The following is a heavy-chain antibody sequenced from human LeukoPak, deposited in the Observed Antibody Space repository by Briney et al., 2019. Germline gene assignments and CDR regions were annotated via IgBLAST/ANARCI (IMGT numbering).Heavy chain of an antibody. D-gene: IGHD5-18*01. CDR3: ARHDSFIPY. CDR1: GFTFNYYA. V-gene: IGHV3-23*01. CDR2: ISD. Sequence: GGSLRLSCAASGFTFNYYAMSWVRQAPGKGLEWVSGISDNYTDSVKGRFTISRDNTKNTVYLQMNNLRADDTAVYFCARHDSFIPYWGQGTLVTVSP. J-gene: IGHJ4*02.